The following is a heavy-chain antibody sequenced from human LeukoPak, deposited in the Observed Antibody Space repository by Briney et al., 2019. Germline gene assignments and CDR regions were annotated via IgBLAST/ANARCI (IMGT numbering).Heavy chain of an antibody. D-gene: IGHD3-10*01. Sequence: SVKVSCKASGGTFSSYAISWVRQAPGQGLEWMGGIIPIFGTANYAQKFQGRVTITTDESTSTAYMELSSLRSEDTAVYYCASHGSGSFSAFDYWGQGTLVTVSS. V-gene: IGHV1-69*05. J-gene: IGHJ4*02. CDR2: IIPIFGTA. CDR3: ASHGSGSFSAFDY. CDR1: GGTFSSYA.